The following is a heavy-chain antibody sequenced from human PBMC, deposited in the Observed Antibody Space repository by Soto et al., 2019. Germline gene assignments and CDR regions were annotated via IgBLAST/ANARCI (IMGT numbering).Heavy chain of an antibody. Sequence: GGSLRLSCAASGFTFSSYGMHWVRQAPGKGLEWVAVISYDGSNKYYADSVKGRFTISRDNSKNTLYLQMNSLRAEDTAVYYCAKGGPTVVVITDGFDYWGQGTLVTVSS. V-gene: IGHV3-30*18. CDR2: ISYDGSNK. CDR3: AKGGPTVVVITDGFDY. J-gene: IGHJ4*02. CDR1: GFTFSSYG. D-gene: IGHD3-22*01.